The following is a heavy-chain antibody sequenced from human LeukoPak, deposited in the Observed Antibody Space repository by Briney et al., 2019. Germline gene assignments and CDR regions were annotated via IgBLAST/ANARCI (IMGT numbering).Heavy chain of an antibody. V-gene: IGHV5-51*01. J-gene: IGHJ4*02. D-gene: IGHD5-12*01. CDR1: GYSFTNYM. CDR2: IYPCDSDT. CDR3: ATSGYDGGYYFDY. Sequence: GEPLNTSGKASGYSFTNYMNGCVRQIPGNLLESVGIIYPCDSDTRYSPSFQGQVTISADKSISTAYLQWSSLKASDTAMYYCATSGYDGGYYFDYWGQGTLVTVSS.